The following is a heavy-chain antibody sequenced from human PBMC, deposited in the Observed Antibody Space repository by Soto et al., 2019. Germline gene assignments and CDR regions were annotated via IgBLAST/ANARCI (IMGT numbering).Heavy chain of an antibody. Sequence: EVQLVESGGTLVQPGGSLRLSCSASGFTFNSYAMHWVRQAPGKGLEFVSAISSYGADTYYADSVKDRFAISRDNSKNTLYLQMSSLRAEDTALYYCVKEGYMRSDWYGQFDYWGQGALVTVSS. J-gene: IGHJ4*02. CDR1: GFTFNSYA. CDR3: VKEGYMRSDWYGQFDY. V-gene: IGHV3-64D*06. CDR2: ISSYGADT. D-gene: IGHD6-19*01.